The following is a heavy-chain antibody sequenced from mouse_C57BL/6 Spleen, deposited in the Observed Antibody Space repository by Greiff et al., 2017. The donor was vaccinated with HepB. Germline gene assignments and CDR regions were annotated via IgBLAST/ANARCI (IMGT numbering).Heavy chain of an antibody. CDR1: GYTFTSYW. CDR2: IDPSDSYT. V-gene: IGHV1-69*01. J-gene: IGHJ4*01. D-gene: IGHD2-4*01. CDR3: ARIGYYDYRYAMDY. Sequence: QVHVKQPGAELVMPGASVKLSCKASGYTFTSYWMHWVKQRPGQGLEWIGEIDPSDSYTNYNQKFKGKSTLTVDKSSSTAYMQLSSLTSEDSAVYYCARIGYYDYRYAMDYWGQGTSVTVSS.